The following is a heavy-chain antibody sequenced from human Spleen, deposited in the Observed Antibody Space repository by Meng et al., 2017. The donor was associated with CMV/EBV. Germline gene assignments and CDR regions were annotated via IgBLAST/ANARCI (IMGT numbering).Heavy chain of an antibody. V-gene: IGHV4-31*02. J-gene: IGHJ4*02. Sequence: SGGSISSGGYSWSWIRQHPGKGLEWIGCISHSGTSYYNPSLKSRLTISVDASKTQFSLKLSSMTAADTAVYYCARDLGDSYEPGLFDYWGQGTLVTVSS. D-gene: IGHD5-18*01. CDR1: GGSISSGGYS. CDR2: ISHSGTS. CDR3: ARDLGDSYEPGLFDY.